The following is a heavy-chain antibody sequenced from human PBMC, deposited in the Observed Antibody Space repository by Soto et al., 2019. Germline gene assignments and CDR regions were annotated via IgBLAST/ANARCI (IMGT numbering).Heavy chain of an antibody. Sequence: QVQLQQWGAGLLKPSETLSLTCAVYGGSFSGYYWSWIRQPPGKGLEWIGEINHSGSTNYNPSLMSRVTISVDTPKNQFSLKLSSVTAADTAVYYCARGLERPGGVIVIHAFDIWGQGTMVTVSS. V-gene: IGHV4-34*01. CDR2: INHSGST. CDR3: ARGLERPGGVIVIHAFDI. J-gene: IGHJ3*02. CDR1: GGSFSGYY. D-gene: IGHD3-16*02.